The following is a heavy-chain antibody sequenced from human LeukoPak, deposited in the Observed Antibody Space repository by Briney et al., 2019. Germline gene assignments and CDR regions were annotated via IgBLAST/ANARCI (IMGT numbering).Heavy chain of an antibody. D-gene: IGHD3-10*01. CDR2: IYYSGST. CDR3: ARRRGWFGESGNWFDP. V-gene: IGHV4-39*01. CDR1: GGSISSSSYY. Sequence: SETLSLTCTVSGGSISSSSYYWGWIRQPPGKGLEWIGSIYYSGSTYYNPSLKSRVTISVDTSKNQFSLKLSSVTAADTAVYYCARRRGWFGESGNWFDPWGQGTLVTVSS. J-gene: IGHJ5*02.